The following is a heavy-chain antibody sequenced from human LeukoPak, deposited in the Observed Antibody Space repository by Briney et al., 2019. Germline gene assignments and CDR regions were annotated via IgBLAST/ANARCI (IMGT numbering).Heavy chain of an antibody. CDR1: GGSISSYY. V-gene: IGHV4-4*07. Sequence: PSETLSLTCTVSGGSISSYYWSWIRQPAGKGLEWIGRIYTSGSTNYNPSLKSRVTMSVDTSKNQFSLYFHSVTAADTAVYFCGSSHSSSWYDFWGQGTLVTVSS. CDR2: IYTSGST. J-gene: IGHJ4*02. CDR3: GSSHSSSWYDF. D-gene: IGHD6-13*01.